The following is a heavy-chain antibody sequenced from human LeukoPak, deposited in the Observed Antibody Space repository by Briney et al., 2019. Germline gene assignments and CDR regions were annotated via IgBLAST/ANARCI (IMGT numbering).Heavy chain of an antibody. D-gene: IGHD3-10*01. CDR3: ARAPRSPGAFDI. J-gene: IGHJ3*02. Sequence: SETLSLTCAVSGGSISSGGYSWSWIRQPPGKGLEWIGYIYHSGSTYYNPSLKSRVTISVDRSKNQSSLKLSSVTAADTAVYYCARAPRSPGAFDIWGQGTMVTVSS. CDR2: IYHSGST. CDR1: GGSISSGGYS. V-gene: IGHV4-30-2*01.